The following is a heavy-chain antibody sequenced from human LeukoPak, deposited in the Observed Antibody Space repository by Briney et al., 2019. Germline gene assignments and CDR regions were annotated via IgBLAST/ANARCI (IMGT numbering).Heavy chain of an antibody. CDR2: IRYDGSNK. J-gene: IGHJ4*02. V-gene: IGHV3-30*02. Sequence: GGSLRLSCAASGFTFSSYGMHWVRQAPGKGLEWVAFIRYDGSNKYYADSVKGRFTISRDNSKNTLYLQMNSLRAEDTAVYYCAKDGRVKGRGSWDIVVVPAALAGFDYWGQGTLVTVSS. D-gene: IGHD2-2*01. CDR3: AKDGRVKGRGSWDIVVVPAALAGFDY. CDR1: GFTFSSYG.